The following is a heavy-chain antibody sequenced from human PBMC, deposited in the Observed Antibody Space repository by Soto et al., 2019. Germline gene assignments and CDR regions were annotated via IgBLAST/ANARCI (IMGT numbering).Heavy chain of an antibody. J-gene: IGHJ4*02. CDR3: ARGRYGDY. V-gene: IGHV1-18*01. CDR2: ISAHNGNT. D-gene: IGHD1-1*01. Sequence: QVNLVQSGAEVKKPGASVKVSCKASGYTFTSYGITWVRQAPGQGLEWMGWISAHNGNTDYAQKLQGRVIVTRDTSTSTAYMELRILRSDDTAVYYCARGRYGDYWGQGARVTVSS. CDR1: GYTFTSYG.